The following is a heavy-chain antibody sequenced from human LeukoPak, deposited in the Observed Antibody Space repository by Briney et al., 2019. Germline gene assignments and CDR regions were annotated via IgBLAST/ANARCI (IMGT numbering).Heavy chain of an antibody. V-gene: IGHV4-59*01. J-gene: IGHJ4*02. CDR1: GGSIRSYY. D-gene: IGHD4-23*01. CDR3: ARGVDYGGRGEGFDY. Sequence: PSETLSLTCTVCGGSIRSYYWSWIRQPPGKGLEGRGYIYYSGSTNYNPSLKSRVTISVDTSKNQFSLKLSSVTAADTAVYYCARGVDYGGRGEGFDYWGQGTLVTVSS. CDR2: IYYSGST.